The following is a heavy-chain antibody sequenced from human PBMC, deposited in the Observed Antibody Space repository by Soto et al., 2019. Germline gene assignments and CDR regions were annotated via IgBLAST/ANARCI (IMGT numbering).Heavy chain of an antibody. J-gene: IGHJ6*02. V-gene: IGHV4-34*01. CDR1: GGSFSGYY. D-gene: IGHD6-13*01. CDR2: INHSGST. Sequence: ETLSLTCAVYGGSFSGYYWSWIRQPPGKGLEWIGEINHSGSTNYNPSLKSRVTISVDTSKNQFSLKLSSVTAADTAVYYCARGRAGAAGSYYGMDVWGQGTTVTVSS. CDR3: ARGRAGAAGSYYGMDV.